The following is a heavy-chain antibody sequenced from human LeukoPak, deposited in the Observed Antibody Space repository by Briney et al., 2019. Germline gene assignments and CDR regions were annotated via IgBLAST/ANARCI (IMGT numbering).Heavy chain of an antibody. CDR3: ASRIWVGTTFHYYYYMDV. D-gene: IGHD1-26*01. Sequence: PGGSLRLSCAASGFTVSSNYMSWVRQAPGKGLEWVANLNQDGSEKYYVDSVKGRFTISRDNAMNSLYLQINSLRAEDTAVYYCASRIWVGTTFHYYYYMDVWGKGTTVTVSS. CDR2: LNQDGSEK. CDR1: GFTVSSNY. V-gene: IGHV3-7*01. J-gene: IGHJ6*03.